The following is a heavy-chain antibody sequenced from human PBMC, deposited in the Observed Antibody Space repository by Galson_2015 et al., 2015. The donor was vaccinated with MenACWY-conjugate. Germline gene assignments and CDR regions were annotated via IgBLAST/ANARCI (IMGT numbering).Heavy chain of an antibody. CDR3: ARLFHYYGMDV. CDR1: GFIFSSHW. Sequence: SLRLSCAGSGFIFSSHWMHWVRQLPGEGLIWVSRMNGDGSIIDYADSVKGRFTTSRDKAKNMVFLQMDRLRAEDTAVYYCARLFHYYGMDVWGQGTTVIVSS. J-gene: IGHJ6*02. V-gene: IGHV3-74*01. CDR2: MNGDGSII.